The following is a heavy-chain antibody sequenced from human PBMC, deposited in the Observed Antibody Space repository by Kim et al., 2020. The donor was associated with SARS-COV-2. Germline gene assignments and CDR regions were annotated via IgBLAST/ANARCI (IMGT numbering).Heavy chain of an antibody. Sequence: SETLSLTCTVSGGSISSYYWSWIRQPPGKGLEWIGYIYYSGSTNYNPSLKSRVTISVDTAKNQFSLKLSSVTAADTAVYYCARSGSPDWARDYWGQGILVTVSS. CDR3: ARSGSPDWARDY. CDR1: GGSISSYY. J-gene: IGHJ4*02. V-gene: IGHV4-59*01. CDR2: IYYSGST. D-gene: IGHD3-9*01.